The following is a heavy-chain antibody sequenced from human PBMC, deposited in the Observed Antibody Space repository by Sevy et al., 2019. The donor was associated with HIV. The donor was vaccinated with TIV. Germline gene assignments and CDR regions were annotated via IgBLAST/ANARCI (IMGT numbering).Heavy chain of an antibody. Sequence: GGALRLSCAASGFTFSDYEMTWVRQAPGKGLEWISFISRSGSTIYYADSVKGRFTISRDNAKNSLYRQMNSLRAEDTAVYYCARGLGYYDNINYSLFDYWGQGTLVTVSS. CDR2: ISRSGSTI. V-gene: IGHV3-48*03. D-gene: IGHD3-22*01. CDR3: ARGLGYYDNINYSLFDY. CDR1: GFTFSDYE. J-gene: IGHJ4*02.